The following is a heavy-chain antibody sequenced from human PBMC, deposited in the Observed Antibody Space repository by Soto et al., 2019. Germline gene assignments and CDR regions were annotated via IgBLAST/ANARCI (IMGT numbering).Heavy chain of an antibody. V-gene: IGHV1-69*02. CDR1: GGTFSSYT. Sequence: QVQLVQSGAEVKKPGSSVKVSCKASGGTFSSYTISWVRQAPGQGLEWMGRIIPILGIANYAQKFQGRVTITEDKSTSTAYMELSSLRSEDTAVYYCAMWSTGIQLWTIDYWGQGTLVTVSS. CDR3: AMWSTGIQLWTIDY. J-gene: IGHJ4*02. D-gene: IGHD5-18*01. CDR2: IIPILGIA.